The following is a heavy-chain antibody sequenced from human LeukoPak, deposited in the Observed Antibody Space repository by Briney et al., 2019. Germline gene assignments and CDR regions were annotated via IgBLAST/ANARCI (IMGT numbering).Heavy chain of an antibody. J-gene: IGHJ4*02. CDR3: ARHSRSGGYYFDY. CDR1: GGSISNSDYY. V-gene: IGHV4-39*01. Sequence: SETLSLTCTVSGGSISNSDYYWVWNRHPPGKGLEWSACIFYSGTAYFNPSLKSLITLCVDTSKNQFSLNLTSVTAADTAVYYCARHSRSGGYYFDYWGQGTLVIVSS. CDR2: IFYSGTA. D-gene: IGHD4-23*01.